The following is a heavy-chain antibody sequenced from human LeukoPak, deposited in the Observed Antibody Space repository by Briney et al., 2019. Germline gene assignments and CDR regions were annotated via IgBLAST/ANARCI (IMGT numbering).Heavy chain of an antibody. V-gene: IGHV1-69*13. CDR2: IIPIFGTA. Sequence: ASVKVSCKASGGTFSSYAISWVRQAPGQGLEWMGGIIPIFGTANYAQKFQGRVTITADESTSTAYMELSSRRSEDTAVYYCARDLGYSSSWYSSWFDPWGQGTLVTVSS. CDR1: GGTFSSYA. J-gene: IGHJ5*02. D-gene: IGHD6-13*01. CDR3: ARDLGYSSSWYSSWFDP.